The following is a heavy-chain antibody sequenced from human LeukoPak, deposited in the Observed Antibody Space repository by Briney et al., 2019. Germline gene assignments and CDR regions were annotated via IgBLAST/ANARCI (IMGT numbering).Heavy chain of an antibody. J-gene: IGHJ4*02. CDR1: GFTFSSYA. CDR2: ISGSGGST. V-gene: IGHV3-23*01. CDR3: ARDPIAAAGTGGV. Sequence: GGSLRLSCAASGFTFSSYAMSWVRQAPGKGLEWVSAISGSGGSTYYADSVKGRFTISRDNAKNSLYLQMNSLRAEDTAVYYCARDPIAAAGTGGVWGQGTLVTVSS. D-gene: IGHD6-13*01.